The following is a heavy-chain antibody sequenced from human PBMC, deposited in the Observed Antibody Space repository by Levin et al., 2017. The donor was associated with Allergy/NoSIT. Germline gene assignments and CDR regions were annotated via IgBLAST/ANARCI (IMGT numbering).Heavy chain of an antibody. CDR1: GFTFSSYE. Sequence: PGESLKISCAASGFTFSSYEMNWVRQAPGTGLEWVSYISSIGSTIYYADSVKGRFTISRDNAKNSLYLQLNSLRAEDTAVYYCARQLGNFWSDYNYFDYWGQGTLVTVSS. CDR3: ARQLGNFWSDYNYFDY. D-gene: IGHD3-3*01. J-gene: IGHJ4*02. V-gene: IGHV3-48*03. CDR2: ISSIGSTI.